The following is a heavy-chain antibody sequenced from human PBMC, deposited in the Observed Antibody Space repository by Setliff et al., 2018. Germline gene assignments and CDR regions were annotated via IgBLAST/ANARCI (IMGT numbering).Heavy chain of an antibody. D-gene: IGHD6-19*01. J-gene: IGHJ5*02. Sequence: PGGSLRLSCVASGFSFSNYWMNWVRQAPGKGLEWVANIKQDGSEKNYVDSVKGRFAISRDNAMNSLYLQMNSWRVADTAVYFCARRGNRGSGWYAGLEAWGQGTPVTVSS. CDR3: ARRGNRGSGWYAGLEA. V-gene: IGHV3-7*01. CDR2: IKQDGSEK. CDR1: GFSFSNYW.